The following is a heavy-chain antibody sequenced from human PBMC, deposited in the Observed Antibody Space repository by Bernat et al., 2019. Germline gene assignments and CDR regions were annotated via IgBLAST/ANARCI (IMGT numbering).Heavy chain of an antibody. CDR1: GFSFSTFG. D-gene: IGHD3-16*01. V-gene: IGHV3-23*01. CDR2: IGTTGGNT. J-gene: IGHJ4*02. Sequence: EVQLLESGGGLVQPGGSLRLSCAASGFSFSTFGMSWVRQAPGRGLEWVSDIGTTGGNTYYAGSVRGRFTISRDNSKNMVFLQMGSLGGEDTAVYYCARLNSWVRFDYWGQGTLVTVSS. CDR3: ARLNSWVRFDY.